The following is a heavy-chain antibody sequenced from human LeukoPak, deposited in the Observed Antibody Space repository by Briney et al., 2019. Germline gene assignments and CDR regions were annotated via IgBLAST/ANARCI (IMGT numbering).Heavy chain of an antibody. CDR2: ISSSGGST. J-gene: IGHJ4*02. CDR1: AFTLSSYA. CDR3: VNLFSSNF. D-gene: IGHD2-2*01. Sequence: PGGSLRLSCAASAFTLSSYAMSWVRQAPGKGLEWVAGISSSGGSTNYADSAKGRFTTSRDNSMNTLYLHMNSLTVEDTAMYYCVNLFSSNFWGQGTQVTVSS. V-gene: IGHV3-23*01.